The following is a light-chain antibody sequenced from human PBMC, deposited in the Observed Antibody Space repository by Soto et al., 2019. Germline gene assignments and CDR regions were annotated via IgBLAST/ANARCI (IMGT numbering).Light chain of an antibody. J-gene: IGLJ3*02. CDR2: GNS. Sequence: QSVLTQPPSVSGAPGQRVTISCTGSSSNIGAGYDVHWYQQLPGTAPKLLIYGNSNRPSGVRDRFSGSKSGTSASLAITGLQAEDEADYYCQSYDSSLSVFGGGTKLTVL. CDR3: QSYDSSLSV. CDR1: SSNIGAGYD. V-gene: IGLV1-40*01.